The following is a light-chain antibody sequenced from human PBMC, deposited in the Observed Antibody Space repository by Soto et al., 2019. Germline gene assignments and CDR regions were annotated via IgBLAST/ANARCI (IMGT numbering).Light chain of an antibody. CDR1: SSDVGGYNS. V-gene: IGLV2-8*01. CDR3: SSYAGSNNLV. J-gene: IGLJ3*02. CDR2: EVT. Sequence: QSVLTQPHSASGSPGQSVTISCTGTSSDVGGYNSVSWYQQHPGKAPKLMIYEVTKRPSGVPDRFSGSKSGNTASLTVSGLQAEDEADYYCSSYAGSNNLVFGGGTKLTVL.